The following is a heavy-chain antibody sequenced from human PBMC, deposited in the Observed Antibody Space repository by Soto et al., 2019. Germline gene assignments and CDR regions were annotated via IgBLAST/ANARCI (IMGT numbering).Heavy chain of an antibody. CDR2: ISGSGGNT. D-gene: IGHD6-19*01. CDR1: GFTFSNYA. CDR3: AKDGHSYNIAVGVDY. Sequence: GGSLRLSCAASGFTFSNYAMSWVRQAPGKGLEWVSAISGSGGNTYYADSVKGRFTISRDNSKNTLYLQMNSLRAEDTAVYYCAKDGHSYNIAVGVDYWGQGTLVTVSS. V-gene: IGHV3-23*01. J-gene: IGHJ4*02.